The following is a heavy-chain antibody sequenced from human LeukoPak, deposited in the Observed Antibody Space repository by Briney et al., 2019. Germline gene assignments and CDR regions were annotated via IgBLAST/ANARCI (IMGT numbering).Heavy chain of an antibody. CDR3: ARVTGYYYDSSGYRSHDAFDI. J-gene: IGHJ3*02. CDR2: IYYSGST. Sequence: SETLSLTCTVSGGSISSYYWSWIRQPPGKGLEWIGYIYYSGSTNYNPSLKSRVTISVDTSKKQFSLKLSSVTAADTAVYYCARVTGYYYDSSGYRSHDAFDIWGQGTMVTVSS. D-gene: IGHD3-22*01. CDR1: GGSISSYY. V-gene: IGHV4-59*08.